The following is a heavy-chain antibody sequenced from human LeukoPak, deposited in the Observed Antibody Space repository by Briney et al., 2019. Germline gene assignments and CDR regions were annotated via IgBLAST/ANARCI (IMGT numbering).Heavy chain of an antibody. J-gene: IGHJ5*02. CDR1: GYTFTSYD. V-gene: IGHV1-8*01. D-gene: IGHD6-13*01. Sequence: VASVKVSCKASGYTFTSYDINWVRQATGQGLEWMGWMNPNSGNTGYAQKFQGRVTMTRNTSISTAYMELSSLGSEDTAVYYCARERAAADWFDPWGQGTLVTVSS. CDR3: ARERAAADWFDP. CDR2: MNPNSGNT.